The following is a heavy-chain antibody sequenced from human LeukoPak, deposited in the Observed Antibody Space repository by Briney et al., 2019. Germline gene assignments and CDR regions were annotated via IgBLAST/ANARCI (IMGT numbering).Heavy chain of an antibody. J-gene: IGHJ4*02. CDR3: ARVDVAARRSYYFDY. CDR1: GYSISSGYY. CDR2: IYHSGST. Sequence: SETLSLTCTVSGYSISSGYYWGWIRQPPGKGLEWIGSIYHSGSTYYNPSLKSRVTISVDTSKNQFSLKLSSVTAADTAVYYCARVDVAARRSYYFDYWGQGTLVTVSS. V-gene: IGHV4-38-2*02. D-gene: IGHD6-6*01.